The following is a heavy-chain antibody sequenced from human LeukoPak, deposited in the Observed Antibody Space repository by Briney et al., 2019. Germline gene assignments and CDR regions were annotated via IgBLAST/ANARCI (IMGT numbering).Heavy chain of an antibody. CDR3: GRRTGLRTFDP. V-gene: IGHV5-51*01. J-gene: IGHJ5*02. D-gene: IGHD3/OR15-3a*01. Sequence: GESLKISCKGSGYRFGDYWIGWVRQMPGKGLEWMGVIYPDDSDTRYSPSFQGQVTISVDKSISTAYLQWGSLKASDTAMYYCGRRTGLRTFDPWGQGTLVTVSS. CDR2: IYPDDSDT. CDR1: GYRFGDYW.